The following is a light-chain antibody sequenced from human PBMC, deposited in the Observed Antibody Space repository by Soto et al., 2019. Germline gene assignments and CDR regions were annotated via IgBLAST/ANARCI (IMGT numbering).Light chain of an antibody. V-gene: IGKV3-20*01. CDR1: QKISSTV. J-gene: IGKJ1*01. CDR3: QQCGGSPT. CDR2: GAS. Sequence: EIVLTQSPCILSLSKGERAILSCRASQKISSTVLAWYQQKPGQAPRLLIYGASSRTTGIPDRFSGSGSGTDFTLTISRLEPEDFAMYYCQQCGGSPTFGQGTKVDIK.